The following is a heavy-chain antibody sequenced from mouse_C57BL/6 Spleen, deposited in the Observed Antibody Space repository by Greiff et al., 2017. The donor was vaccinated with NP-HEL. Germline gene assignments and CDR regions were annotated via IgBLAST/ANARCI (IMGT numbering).Heavy chain of an antibody. CDR1: GYSITSGYY. CDR2: ISYDGSN. Sequence: EVQVVESGPGLVKPSQSLSLTCSVTGYSITSGYYWNWIRQFPGNKLEWMGYISYDGSNNYNPSLKNRISITRDTSKNQFFLKLNSVTTEDTATYYCARDRVVVASFDYWGQGTTLTVSS. J-gene: IGHJ2*01. CDR3: ARDRVVVASFDY. D-gene: IGHD1-1*01. V-gene: IGHV3-6*01.